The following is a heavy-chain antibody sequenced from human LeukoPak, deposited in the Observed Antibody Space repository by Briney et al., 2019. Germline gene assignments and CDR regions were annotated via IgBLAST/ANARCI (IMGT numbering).Heavy chain of an antibody. D-gene: IGHD3-10*01. CDR1: GFTVSNY. V-gene: IGHV3-66*01. CDR3: ARVPRGTYYYGSGSPYYYYYYMDV. Sequence: PGGSLRLSRAASGFTVSNYMSWVRQAPGKGLEWVSVIYSGGSTYYADSVKGRFTISRDNSKNTLYLQMNSLRAEDTAVYYCARVPRGTYYYGSGSPYYYYYYMDVWGKGTTVTISS. CDR2: IYSGGST. J-gene: IGHJ6*03.